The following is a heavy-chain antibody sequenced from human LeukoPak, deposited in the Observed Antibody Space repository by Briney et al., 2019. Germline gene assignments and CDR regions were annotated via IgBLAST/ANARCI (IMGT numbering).Heavy chain of an antibody. J-gene: IGHJ4*02. Sequence: GGSLRLSCAASGFTFSGYAMHWVRQAPGKGLEWVAVISYDGSNKYYADSVKGRFTISRDNSKNTLYLQMNSLRAEDTAVYYCARVYSSSWYVYFDYWGQGTLVTVSS. CDR3: ARVYSSSWYVYFDY. CDR2: ISYDGSNK. V-gene: IGHV3-30-3*01. D-gene: IGHD6-13*01. CDR1: GFTFSGYA.